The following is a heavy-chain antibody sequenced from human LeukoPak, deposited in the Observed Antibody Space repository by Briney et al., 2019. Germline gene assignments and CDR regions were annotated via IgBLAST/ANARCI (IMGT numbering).Heavy chain of an antibody. CDR2: FGSAGDT. CDR1: GFPFSAYD. J-gene: IGHJ2*01. CDR3: VRGALPGDNWYFDL. Sequence: GGSLRLSCATSGFPFSAYDMHWVRQAPGKGLKWVSAFGSAGDTYYPGAVKGRFTISRDYAKNSLFLQMNSLRAGDTAVYFCVRGALPGDNWYFDLWGRGTLVTVSS. V-gene: IGHV3-13*01.